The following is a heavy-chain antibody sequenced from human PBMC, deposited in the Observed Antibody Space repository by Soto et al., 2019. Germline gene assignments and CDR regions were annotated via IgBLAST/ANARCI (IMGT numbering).Heavy chain of an antibody. Sequence: GGSLRLSCAASGFTFSNAWMSWVRQAPGKGLEWVGRIKSKTDGGTTDYAAPVKGRFTISRDDSKNTLYLQMNSLKTEDTAVYYCTTSVTYYDFWSGSYYFDYWGQGTLVTVSS. J-gene: IGHJ4*02. CDR3: TTSVTYYDFWSGSYYFDY. CDR1: GFTFSNAW. V-gene: IGHV3-15*01. D-gene: IGHD3-3*01. CDR2: IKSKTDGGTT.